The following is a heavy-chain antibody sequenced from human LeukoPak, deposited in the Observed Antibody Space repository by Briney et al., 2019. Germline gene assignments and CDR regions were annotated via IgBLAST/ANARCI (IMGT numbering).Heavy chain of an antibody. D-gene: IGHD3-22*01. CDR2: IWYDGSNK. V-gene: IGHV3-33*01. CDR1: GFTFSSYG. J-gene: IGHJ4*02. Sequence: GGSLRLSCAASGFTFSSYGMHWVRQAPGKGLEWVAVIWYDGSNKYYADSVKGRFTISRDNSKNTLYLQMNSLRAGDTAVYYCARGEYYDSSGPDYWGQGTLVTVSS. CDR3: ARGEYYDSSGPDY.